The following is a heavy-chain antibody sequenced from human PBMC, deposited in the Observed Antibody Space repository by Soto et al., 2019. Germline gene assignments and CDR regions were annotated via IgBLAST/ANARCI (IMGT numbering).Heavy chain of an antibody. V-gene: IGHV1-69*04. CDR2: IIPILGIA. D-gene: IGHD6-13*01. CDR1: VGTFSSYT. Sequence: GASVKVSCKASVGTFSSYTISWVRQATGQGLEWMGRIIPILGIANYAQKFQGRVTITADKSTSTAYMELSSLRSEDTAVYYCARDRGVAATNWFDPWGQGTLVTVSS. J-gene: IGHJ5*02. CDR3: ARDRGVAATNWFDP.